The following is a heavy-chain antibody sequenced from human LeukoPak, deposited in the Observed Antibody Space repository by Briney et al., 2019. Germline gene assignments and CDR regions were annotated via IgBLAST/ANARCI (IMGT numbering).Heavy chain of an antibody. J-gene: IGHJ4*02. V-gene: IGHV4-59*01. CDR3: ARERIAAAGFLFDY. CDR2: IYYSGST. Sequence: PSETLSLTCIVSGGSISGYYWSWIRQPPGKGLEWIGYIYYSGSTNYNPSLKSRVTISVDTSKNQFSLKLSSVAAADTAVYYCARERIAAAGFLFDYWGQGTLVTVSS. CDR1: GGSISGYY. D-gene: IGHD6-13*01.